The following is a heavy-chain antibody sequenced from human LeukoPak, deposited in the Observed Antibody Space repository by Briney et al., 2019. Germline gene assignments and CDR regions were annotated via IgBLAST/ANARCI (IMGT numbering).Heavy chain of an antibody. V-gene: IGHV3-23*01. Sequence: GGSLRLSCAASGFTFSSYAMSWVRQAPGKGLEWVSAISGSGGSTYYADSVKGRFTISRDNSKNTPYLQMNSLRAEDTAVYYCAKDWVDYYDSSGRGGDYWGQGTLVTVSS. CDR2: ISGSGGST. D-gene: IGHD3-22*01. CDR3: AKDWVDYYDSSGRGGDY. J-gene: IGHJ4*02. CDR1: GFTFSSYA.